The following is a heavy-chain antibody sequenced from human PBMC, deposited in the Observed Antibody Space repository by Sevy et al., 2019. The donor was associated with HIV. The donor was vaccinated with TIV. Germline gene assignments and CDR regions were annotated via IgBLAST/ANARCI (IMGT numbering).Heavy chain of an antibody. V-gene: IGHV3-21*01. CDR1: GFTFSSYS. Sequence: GGSLRLSCAASGFTFSSYSMNCVRQAPGKGLEWVSSIRSSSSYIYYADSVKGRFTISRDNAKNSLYLQMNSLRAEDTAVYYCARGAAGNYYYYMDVWGKGTTVTVSS. J-gene: IGHJ6*03. CDR2: IRSSSSYI. CDR3: ARGAAGNYYYYMDV. D-gene: IGHD6-13*01.